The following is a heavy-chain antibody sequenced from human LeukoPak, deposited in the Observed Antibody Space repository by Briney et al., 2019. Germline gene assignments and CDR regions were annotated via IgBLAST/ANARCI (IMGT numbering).Heavy chain of an antibody. D-gene: IGHD2-15*01. CDR2: ISSNSAYL. V-gene: IGHV3-21*01. CDR3: ARAHCSGRGCYQRYDGFDI. J-gene: IGHJ3*02. CDR1: GFTFSDYS. Sequence: GGSLRLSCAASGFTFSDYSMNWVRQAPGKGLEWVSSISSNSAYLYYVDSLRGRFTVSRDNAKSSLSLQMNSLRVEDTAVYYCARAHCSGRGCYQRYDGFDIWGQGTVVTVSS.